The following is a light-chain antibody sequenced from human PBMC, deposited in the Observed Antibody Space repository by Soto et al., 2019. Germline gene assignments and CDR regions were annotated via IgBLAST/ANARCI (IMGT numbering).Light chain of an antibody. V-gene: IGKV3-20*01. CDR1: QSVSSSY. J-gene: IGKJ2*01. CDR2: VAS. Sequence: EVVLTQSPGMLSLSPGERATLSCRASQSVSSSYLGWYQQRPGQAPRLLMYVASGRATGIPDRFSGSGSGTDFTLTISRLEPEDFAVYYCQQYGAQPYYFGQGTKLEIK. CDR3: QQYGAQPYY.